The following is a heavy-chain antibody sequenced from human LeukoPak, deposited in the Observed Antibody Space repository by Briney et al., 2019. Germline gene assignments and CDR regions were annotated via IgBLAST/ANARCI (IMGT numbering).Heavy chain of an antibody. J-gene: IGHJ5*02. V-gene: IGHV3-7*01. D-gene: IGHD2-21*01. CDR3: ARHHMRNWFDP. CDR1: GFTFSTYG. Sequence: GGSLRLSCAASGFTFSTYGMHWVRQGPGKGLEWVANIKQDGSEKYYVDSVKGRFTISRDNAKNSLYLQMNSLRAEDTAVYYCARHHMRNWFDPWGQGTLVTVSS. CDR2: IKQDGSEK.